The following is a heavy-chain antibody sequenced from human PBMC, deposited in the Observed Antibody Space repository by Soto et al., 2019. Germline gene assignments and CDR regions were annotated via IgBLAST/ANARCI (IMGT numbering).Heavy chain of an antibody. CDR3: ASGEMTTIVDYYKHYAMDV. CDR1: DNSISSYY. D-gene: IGHD3-10*01. J-gene: IGHJ6*02. Sequence: QVQLQESGPGLVKPSETLSLNCIVSDNSISSYYWSWIRQPPGKGLEWIGNISYSGNTNYNPSLKSPVSISVDPSKNPFSLKLSSVTAADTAVYYCASGEMTTIVDYYKHYAMDVWGQGTTVTVSS. V-gene: IGHV4-59*13. CDR2: ISYSGNT.